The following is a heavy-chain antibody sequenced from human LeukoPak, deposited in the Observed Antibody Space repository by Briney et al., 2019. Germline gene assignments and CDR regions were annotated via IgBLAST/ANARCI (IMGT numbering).Heavy chain of an antibody. CDR3: ARGLRGGGSCYSP. D-gene: IGHD2-15*01. Sequence: SETLSLTCAVYGGSFSGYYWSWIRQPPGKGLEWIGEINHSGSTNYNPSLKSRVTISVDTSKNQFSLKLSSVTAADTAVYYCARGLRGGGSCYSPWGQGTLVTVSS. J-gene: IGHJ5*02. CDR1: GGSFSGYY. CDR2: INHSGST. V-gene: IGHV4-34*01.